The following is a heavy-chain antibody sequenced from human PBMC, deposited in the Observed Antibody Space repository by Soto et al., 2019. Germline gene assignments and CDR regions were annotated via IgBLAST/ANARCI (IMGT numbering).Heavy chain of an antibody. D-gene: IGHD3-22*01. J-gene: IGHJ5*02. CDR1: GYTFTGYY. V-gene: IGHV1-2*02. CDR3: ARDYRCYDSSGHEGVNWFDP. CDR2: INPNSGGT. Sequence: ASVKVSCKASGYTFTGYYMHWVRQAPGQGLEWMGWINPNSGGTNYAQKFQGRVTMTRDTSISTAYMELSRLRSDDTAVYYCARDYRCYDSSGHEGVNWFDPWGQGILVTVSS.